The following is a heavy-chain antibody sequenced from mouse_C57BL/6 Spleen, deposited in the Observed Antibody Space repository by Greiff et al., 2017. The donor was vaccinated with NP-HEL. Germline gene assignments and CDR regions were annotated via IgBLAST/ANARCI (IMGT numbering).Heavy chain of an antibody. Sequence: QVQLQQSGTELVKPGASVKLSCKASGYTFTSYWMHWVKQRPGQGLEWIGNINPSNGGTNYNEKFKSKATLTVDKSSSTSYMQLSSLTSEDSAVYYCARYGRYDGYHWYFDVWGTGTTVTVSS. CDR2: INPSNGGT. CDR3: ARYGRYDGYHWYFDV. V-gene: IGHV1-53*01. J-gene: IGHJ1*03. D-gene: IGHD2-3*01. CDR1: GYTFTSYW.